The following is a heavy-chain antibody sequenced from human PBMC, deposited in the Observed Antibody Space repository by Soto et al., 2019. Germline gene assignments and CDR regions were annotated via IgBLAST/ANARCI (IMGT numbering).Heavy chain of an antibody. J-gene: IGHJ2*01. CDR1: GFTFSSYA. CDR3: ARDPLWGTAMVLWYFDL. D-gene: IGHD5-18*01. V-gene: IGHV3-30-3*01. Sequence: QVQLVESGGGVVQPGRSLRLSCAASGFTFSSYAMHWVRQAPGKGLEWVAVISYDGSNKYYADSVKGRLTISRDNSKNTLHMQMNSLIAEATAVYYCARDPLWGTAMVLWYFDLWGRGTLVTVSS. CDR2: ISYDGSNK.